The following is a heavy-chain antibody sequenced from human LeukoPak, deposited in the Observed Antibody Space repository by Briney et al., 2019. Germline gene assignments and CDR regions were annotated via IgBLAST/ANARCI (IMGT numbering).Heavy chain of an antibody. V-gene: IGHV4-30-4*01. J-gene: IGHJ4*02. CDR2: IYYSGST. CDR3: ARARGEMATLIFDY. Sequence: KGXEXXGYIYYSGSTYYNPSLKSRVTISVDTSKNQFSLKLSSVTAADTAVYYCARARGEMATLIFDYWGQGTLVTVSS. D-gene: IGHD5-24*01.